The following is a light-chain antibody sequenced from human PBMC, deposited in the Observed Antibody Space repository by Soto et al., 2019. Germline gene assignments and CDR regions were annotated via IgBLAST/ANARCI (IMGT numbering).Light chain of an antibody. Sequence: QSALTQPASVSGSPGQSINISCTGTSSDVGGYNFVTWFQQHPGKAPKLTIYDVSKPSGVSNRFSGSKSGNTAYLTISGLQAYDEAGYYCGSSTSSSTLEFGGGTKLTVL. CDR1: SSDVGGYNF. V-gene: IGLV2-14*01. CDR2: DVS. CDR3: GSSTSSSTLE. J-gene: IGLJ2*01.